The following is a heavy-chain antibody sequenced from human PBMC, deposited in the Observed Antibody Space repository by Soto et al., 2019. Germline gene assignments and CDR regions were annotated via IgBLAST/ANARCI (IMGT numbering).Heavy chain of an antibody. CDR1: GGSISSSSYY. D-gene: IGHD3-3*01. Sequence: SETLSLTCTVSGGSISSSSYYWGWIRQPPGKGLEWIGSIYYSGSTYYNPSLKSRVTISVDTSKNQFSLKLSSVTAADTAVYYCARGSQTITIFGVVSDAFDIWGQGTMVTVSS. V-gene: IGHV4-39*01. J-gene: IGHJ3*02. CDR3: ARGSQTITIFGVVSDAFDI. CDR2: IYYSGST.